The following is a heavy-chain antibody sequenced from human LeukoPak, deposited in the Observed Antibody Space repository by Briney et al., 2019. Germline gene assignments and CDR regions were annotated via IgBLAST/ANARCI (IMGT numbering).Heavy chain of an antibody. CDR2: IFLGGSDT. Sequence: GESLKISCRGSGYSFTSYWSGWVGRIPEKGLEGLGVIFLGGSDTRYSPSFQGQVTISADKSISTAYLQWSSLKASDTAMYYCARTRKNDYVWGSSGNDVFDIWGQGTMVTVSS. J-gene: IGHJ3*02. CDR3: ARTRKNDYVWGSSGNDVFDI. V-gene: IGHV5-51*01. D-gene: IGHD3-16*01. CDR1: GYSFTSYW.